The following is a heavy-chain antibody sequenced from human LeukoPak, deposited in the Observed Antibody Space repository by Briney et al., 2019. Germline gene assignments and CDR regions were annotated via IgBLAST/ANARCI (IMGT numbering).Heavy chain of an antibody. V-gene: IGHV3-33*01. CDR3: ARVQGSGSYFSYFDY. D-gene: IGHD1-26*01. J-gene: IGHJ4*02. CDR2: IWYDGSNK. CDR1: GFTFSSYG. Sequence: PGGSLRLSCAASGFTFSSYGMHWVRQAPGKGLEWVAVIWYDGSNKYYADSVKGRFAISRDNSKNTLYLQMNSLRAEDTAVYYCARVQGSGSYFSYFDYWGQGTLVTVSS.